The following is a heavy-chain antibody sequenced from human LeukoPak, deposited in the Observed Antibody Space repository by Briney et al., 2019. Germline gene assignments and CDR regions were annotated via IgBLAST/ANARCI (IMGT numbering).Heavy chain of an antibody. V-gene: IGHV3-21*01. D-gene: IGHD3-22*01. CDR1: GFTFSSYT. Sequence: GGSLRLSCAASGFTFSSYTMNWVRQAPGKGLEWVSLISSSSSYIFYADSVKGRFTISRDNAKKSLYLQMNSLRAEDTAVYYCAKYYYDSSGYYNYFDYWGQGTLVTVSS. CDR3: AKYYYDSSGYYNYFDY. J-gene: IGHJ4*02. CDR2: ISSSSSYI.